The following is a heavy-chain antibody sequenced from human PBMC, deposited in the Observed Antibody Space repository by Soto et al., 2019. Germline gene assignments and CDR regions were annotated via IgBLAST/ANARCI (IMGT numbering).Heavy chain of an antibody. CDR3: ARLGGYTYGRHFDY. CDR1: GYSFTRDW. CDR2: IYPGDSDT. J-gene: IGHJ4*02. V-gene: IGHV5-51*01. D-gene: IGHD5-12*01. Sequence: GESLKISCEASGYSFTRDWIGWVRQMPGKGLEWMGIIYPGDSDTRYSPSFQGQVTISADKSISTAYLQWGSLKASDTAMYYCARLGGYTYGRHFDYWGQGTLVTVSS.